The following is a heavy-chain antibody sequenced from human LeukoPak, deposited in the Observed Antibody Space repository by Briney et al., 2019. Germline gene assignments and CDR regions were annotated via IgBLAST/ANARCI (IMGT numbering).Heavy chain of an antibody. J-gene: IGHJ6*01. D-gene: IGHD2-2*01. Sequence: SETLSLTCTVSGDSITNSHWGWVRPPPGKGLEWIGYVHYTGRTNYNPSLKSRVTTSADTSKNQVALRLTSVSAADTAVYYCARLQPRVPMSNYHYYRMDVWGQGTTVTVSS. V-gene: IGHV4-59*08. CDR2: VHYTGRT. CDR3: ARLQPRVPMSNYHYYRMDV. CDR1: GDSITNSH.